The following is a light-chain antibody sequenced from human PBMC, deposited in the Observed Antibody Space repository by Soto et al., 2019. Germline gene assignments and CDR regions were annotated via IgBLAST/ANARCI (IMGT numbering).Light chain of an antibody. J-gene: IGLJ1*01. Sequence: QSALTQPASVSGSPGQSITISCTGTGSDVGAYNYVSWYQHHPGKAPKLIIYDVSDRPSGVSNRFSASKSGSTASLTISGLQAEDEADYYCSSYTSSNTEVFGTGTKVTVL. CDR3: SSYTSSNTEV. CDR2: DVS. CDR1: GSDVGAYNY. V-gene: IGLV2-14*03.